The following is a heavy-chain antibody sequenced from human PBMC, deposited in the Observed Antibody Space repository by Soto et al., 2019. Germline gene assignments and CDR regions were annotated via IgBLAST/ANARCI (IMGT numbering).Heavy chain of an antibody. CDR1: GYTFTSYY. CDR3: ARDVVVVVAAPPGLYYYYGMDV. V-gene: IGHV1-46*01. CDR2: INPSGGST. J-gene: IGHJ6*02. D-gene: IGHD2-15*01. Sequence: ASVKVSFKASGYTFTSYYMHWLRQAPGQGLEWMGIINPSGGSTSYAQKFQGRVTMTRDTSTSTVYMELSSLRSEDTAVYYCARDVVVVVAAPPGLYYYYGMDVWGQGTTVTVP.